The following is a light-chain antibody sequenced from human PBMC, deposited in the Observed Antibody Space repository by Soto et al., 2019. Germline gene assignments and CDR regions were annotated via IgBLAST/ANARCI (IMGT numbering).Light chain of an antibody. CDR3: ETWDSNIPGI. CDR1: SGHSSYI. J-gene: IGLJ2*01. Sequence: QSVLTQSSSASASLGSSVKLTCTLSSGHSSYIIAWHQQQPGKVPRYLMKLEGSGSYNKGSGVPDRFSGSSSGADRYLTISNLQSEDEADYYCETWDSNIPGIFGGGTKLTVL. CDR2: LEGSGSY. V-gene: IGLV4-60*03.